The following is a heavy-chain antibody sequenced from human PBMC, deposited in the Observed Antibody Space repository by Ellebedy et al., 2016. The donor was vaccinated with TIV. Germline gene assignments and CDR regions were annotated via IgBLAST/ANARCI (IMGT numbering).Heavy chain of an antibody. CDR3: ARERDWNLDY. V-gene: IGHV3-53*01. CDR2: IHDGDKT. J-gene: IGHJ4*02. Sequence: GGSLRLSCAASGFTVSGTYMTWVRQAPGKGLEWVSIIHDGDKTFHADSVNGRFTISRDNAKNTLYLQMDSLRAEDTAVYYCARERDWNLDYWGQGTLVTVSS. CDR1: GFTVSGTY. D-gene: IGHD3/OR15-3a*01.